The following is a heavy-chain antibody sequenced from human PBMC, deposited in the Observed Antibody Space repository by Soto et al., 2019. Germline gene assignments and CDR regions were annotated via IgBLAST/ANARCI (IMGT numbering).Heavy chain of an antibody. V-gene: IGHV4-39*01. CDR1: GGSISSSSYY. J-gene: IGHJ4*02. Sequence: SETLSLTCTVSGGSISSSSYYWGWIRQPPGKGLEWIGSIYYSGSTYYNPSLKSRVTISVDTSKNQFSLKLSSVTAADTAVYYCARRLGVRLTTIHYCGPGPLVTLSS. D-gene: IGHD4-4*01. CDR2: IYYSGST. CDR3: ARRLGVRLTTIHY.